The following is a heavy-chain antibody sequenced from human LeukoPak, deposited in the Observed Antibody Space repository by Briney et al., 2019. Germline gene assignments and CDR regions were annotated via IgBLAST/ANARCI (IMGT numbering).Heavy chain of an antibody. CDR3: AREAPQLLLTYYYGMDV. CDR1: GGSFSGYY. D-gene: IGHD2-2*01. J-gene: IGHJ6*02. CDR2: INHSGST. V-gene: IGHV4-34*01. Sequence: SETLSLTCAVYGGSFSGYYWSWIRQPPGKGLEWIGEINHSGSTNYNPSLKSRVTISVDTSKNQFSLKLSSVTAADTAVYYCAREAPQLLLTYYYGMDVWGQGTTVTVS.